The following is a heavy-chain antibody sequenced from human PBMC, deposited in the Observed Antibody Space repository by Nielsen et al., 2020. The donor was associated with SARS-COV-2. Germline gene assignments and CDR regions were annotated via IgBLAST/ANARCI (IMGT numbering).Heavy chain of an antibody. J-gene: IGHJ6*03. D-gene: IGHD5-12*01. Sequence: GESLKISCAASGFTVSSNYMSWVRQAPGKGLEWVSVIYSGGSTYYADSVKGRFTISRDNSKNTLYLQMNSLRAEDTAVYYCTGGYDSSGYYYYYYMDVWGKETTVTVSS. V-gene: IGHV3-66*01. CDR1: GFTVSSNY. CDR2: IYSGGST. CDR3: TGGYDSSGYYYYYYMDV.